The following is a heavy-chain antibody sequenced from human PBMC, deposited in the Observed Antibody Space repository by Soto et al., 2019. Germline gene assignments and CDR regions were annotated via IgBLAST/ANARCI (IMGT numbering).Heavy chain of an antibody. CDR1: GFTVGAYW. Sequence: PGGSLRLSCATSGFTVGAYWMHWVRQAPGGGLEWVSRIYSDGRNIFYADSVKGRFTMSRDNAKSTVSLQMNSLRAEDTAVYYCAGGNYYGMDVWGQGTTVTVSS. CDR3: AGGNYYGMDV. J-gene: IGHJ6*02. CDR2: IYSDGRNI. V-gene: IGHV3-74*01.